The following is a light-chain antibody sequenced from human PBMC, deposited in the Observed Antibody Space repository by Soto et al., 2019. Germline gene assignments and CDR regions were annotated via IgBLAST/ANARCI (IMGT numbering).Light chain of an antibody. V-gene: IGLV1-47*01. CDR2: NNN. J-gene: IGLJ3*02. CDR3: AAWDDSLSGLV. CDR1: SSNIGSNF. Sequence: QSVLTQPPSASGTPGQRVTISGSGSSSNIGSNFVSWYQQLPGTAPKLLIYNNNQRPSGVPDRFSGSKSGTSASLAISGLRSEDEADYYCAAWDDSLSGLVFGGGTKVTVL.